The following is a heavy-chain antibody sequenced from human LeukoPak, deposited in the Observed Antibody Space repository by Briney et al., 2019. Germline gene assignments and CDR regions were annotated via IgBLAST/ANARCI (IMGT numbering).Heavy chain of an antibody. J-gene: IGHJ4*02. Sequence: GGSLRLSCAASGFTSSTYGMHWIRQAPGKGLEWVAFIRSDETNKYYGDSVKGRFTISRDNSKNTLYLQMNSLRAEDTAVYYCAKDRHYYDSSGYSQSFDYWGQGTLVTVSS. CDR3: AKDRHYYDSSGYSQSFDY. D-gene: IGHD3-22*01. CDR2: IRSDETNK. V-gene: IGHV3-30*02. CDR1: GFTSSTYG.